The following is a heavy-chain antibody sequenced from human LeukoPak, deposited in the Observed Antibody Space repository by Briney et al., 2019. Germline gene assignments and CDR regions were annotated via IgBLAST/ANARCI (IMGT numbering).Heavy chain of an antibody. V-gene: IGHV6-1*01. CDR1: GDSVSSSSAA. CDR3: AREGSEGYLFDY. D-gene: IGHD1-1*01. Sequence: SQTLSLTCGISGDSVSSSSAAWSWIRQSPSRGLEWLGRTYYRSKWYNDYAVSVKSRIIINPDTSKNQFSLQLNSMTPEDTAVYYCAREGSEGYLFDYWGQGTLVTVSS. CDR2: TYYRSKWYN. J-gene: IGHJ4*02.